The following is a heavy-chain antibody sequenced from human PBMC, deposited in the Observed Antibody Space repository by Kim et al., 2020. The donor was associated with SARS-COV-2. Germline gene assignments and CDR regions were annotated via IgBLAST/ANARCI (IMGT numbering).Heavy chain of an antibody. Sequence: AQKFQGRVTMTRDTSISTAYMELSRLRSDDTAVYYCARNDFYYYYYGMDVWGQGTTVTVSS. D-gene: IGHD3-3*01. V-gene: IGHV1-2*02. CDR3: ARNDFYYYYYGMDV. J-gene: IGHJ6*02.